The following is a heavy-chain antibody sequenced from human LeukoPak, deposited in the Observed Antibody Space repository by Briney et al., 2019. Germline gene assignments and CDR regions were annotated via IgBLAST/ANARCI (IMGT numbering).Heavy chain of an antibody. CDR2: IFHSVST. D-gene: IGHD3-10*01. J-gene: IGHJ5*02. CDR1: GYSISSGYY. CDR3: ARGSMVRGVILRRLGWFDP. V-gene: IGHV4-38-2*02. Sequence: SETLSLTCTVSGYSISSGYYWRWIRQPPGKGLEWIGSIFHSVSTYYNPSLKSRVTISVDTSKSQFSLKLSSVTAADTAVYYCARGSMVRGVILRRLGWFDPWGQGTLVTVSS.